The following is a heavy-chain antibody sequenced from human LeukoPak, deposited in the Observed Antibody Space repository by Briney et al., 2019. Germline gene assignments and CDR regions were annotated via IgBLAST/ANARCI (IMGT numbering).Heavy chain of an antibody. Sequence: ASVKVSCKASGYTFTSYGISWVRQAPGQGLEWMGWISAYNGNTNYAQKLQGRVTMTTDTSTSTAYMELRSLRSDDTAVYYCARDITMVRGVTYNFDYWGQGTLVTVSS. CDR3: ARDITMVRGVTYNFDY. D-gene: IGHD3-10*01. CDR1: GYTFTSYG. CDR2: ISAYNGNT. V-gene: IGHV1-18*01. J-gene: IGHJ4*02.